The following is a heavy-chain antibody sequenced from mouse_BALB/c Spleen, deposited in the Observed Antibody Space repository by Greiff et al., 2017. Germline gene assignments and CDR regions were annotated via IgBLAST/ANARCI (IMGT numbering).Heavy chain of an antibody. CDR3: ARCDYYGSSYWYFDV. CDR2: INPSSGYT. D-gene: IGHD1-1*01. J-gene: IGHJ1*01. Sequence: QVQLQQSGAELARPGASVKMSCKASGYTFTSYTMHWVKQRPGQGLEWIGYINPSSGYTNYNQKFKDKATLTADKSSSTAYMQLSSLTSEDSAVYYWARCDYYGSSYWYFDVWGAGTTVTVSS. V-gene: IGHV1-4*01. CDR1: GYTFTSYT.